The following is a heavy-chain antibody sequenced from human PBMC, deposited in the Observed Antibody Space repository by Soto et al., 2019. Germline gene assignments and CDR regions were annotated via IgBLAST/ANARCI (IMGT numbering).Heavy chain of an antibody. D-gene: IGHD2-8*02. J-gene: IGHJ4*02. Sequence: QVQLQQWGAGLLKPSETLSLTCAVYGGSFSGYYWTWIRQPPGTGLGWLGEINHSGSTNYNPSLKILVTIAVDTSKNQFSLKLTSVTAADTAVYYCARDKITGLFDYWGQGTLVTVSS. CDR1: GGSFSGYY. CDR3: ARDKITGLFDY. V-gene: IGHV4-34*01. CDR2: INHSGST.